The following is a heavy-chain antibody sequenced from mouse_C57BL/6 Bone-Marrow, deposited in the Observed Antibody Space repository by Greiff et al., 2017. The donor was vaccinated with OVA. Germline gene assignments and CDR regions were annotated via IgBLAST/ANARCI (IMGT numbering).Heavy chain of an antibody. CDR1: GYTFTDYY. Sequence: QVQLQQSGPELVKPGASVKISCKASGYTFTDYYINWVKQRPGQGLEWIGWIFPGCGSTYYNEKFKGKATLTVDKSSSTAYMLLSSLTSEDSAVYFCARATTVVEGFDYWGQGTTLTVSS. CDR2: IFPGCGST. J-gene: IGHJ2*01. D-gene: IGHD1-1*01. CDR3: ARATTVVEGFDY. V-gene: IGHV1-75*01.